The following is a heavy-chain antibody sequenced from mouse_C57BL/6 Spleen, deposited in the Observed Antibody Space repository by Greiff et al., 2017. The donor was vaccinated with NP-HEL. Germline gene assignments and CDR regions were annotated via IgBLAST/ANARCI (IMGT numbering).Heavy chain of an antibody. V-gene: IGHV1-64*01. CDR2: IHPNSGST. Sequence: QVQLQQPGAELVKPGASVKLSCKASGYTFTSYWMHWVKQRPGQGLEWIGMIHPNSGSTNYNEKFKSKATLTVDKSSSTAYMQLSSLTSEDSAVYYCASYSKNYAMDYWGQGTSVTVSS. CDR3: ASYSKNYAMDY. J-gene: IGHJ4*01. D-gene: IGHD2-5*01. CDR1: GYTFTSYW.